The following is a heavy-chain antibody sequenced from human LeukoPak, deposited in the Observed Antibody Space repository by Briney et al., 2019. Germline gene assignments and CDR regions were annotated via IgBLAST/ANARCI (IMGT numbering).Heavy chain of an antibody. CDR1: GFTVSSNY. J-gene: IGHJ4*02. V-gene: IGHV3-53*01. CDR2: IYSGGNT. CDR3: ASGTTLVQGVIFYY. Sequence: GGSLRLSCTASGFTVSSNYMSWVRQAPGKGLEGVSVIYSGGNTYYADSVRGRFTISRDNSKNTVFLQMNSLRADDTAVYYCASGTTLVQGVIFYYWGQGNLVTVSS. D-gene: IGHD3-10*01.